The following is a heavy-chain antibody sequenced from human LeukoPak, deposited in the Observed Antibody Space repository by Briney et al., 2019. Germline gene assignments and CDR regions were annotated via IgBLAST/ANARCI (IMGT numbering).Heavy chain of an antibody. CDR2: IYYSGST. J-gene: IGHJ3*02. CDR1: GGSISSYY. V-gene: IGHV4-59*01. D-gene: IGHD3-3*01. Sequence: SETLSLTCTVSGGSISSYYWSWIRQPPGKGLEWIGYIYYSGSTNYNPSLKSRVTISVDTSKNQFSLKLSSVTAADTAVYYCAREMVYDFRMGGDAFDIWGQGTMVTVSS. CDR3: AREMVYDFRMGGDAFDI.